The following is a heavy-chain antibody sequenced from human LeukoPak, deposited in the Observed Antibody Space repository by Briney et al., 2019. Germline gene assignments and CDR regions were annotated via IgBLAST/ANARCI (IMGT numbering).Heavy chain of an antibody. Sequence: GGSLRLSCAASGFTFSSYAMHWVRQAPGKGLEWVAVISYDGSNKYYADSVKGRFTISRDNSKNTLYLQMNSLRAEDTAVYYCARDVEMASHDYWGQGALVSVSS. CDR1: GFTFSSYA. CDR3: ARDVEMASHDY. V-gene: IGHV3-30-3*01. J-gene: IGHJ4*02. D-gene: IGHD5-12*01. CDR2: ISYDGSNK.